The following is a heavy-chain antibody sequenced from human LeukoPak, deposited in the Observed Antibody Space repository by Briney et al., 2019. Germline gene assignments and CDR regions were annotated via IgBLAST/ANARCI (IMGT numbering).Heavy chain of an antibody. V-gene: IGHV3-49*03. D-gene: IGHD6-19*01. J-gene: IGHJ6*02. CDR3: TRDGERWSSGPGLYYYYGMDV. Sequence: PGGSLRLSCTASGFTFGDYAMSWFRQAPGKGLEWVGFIRSKAYGGTTEYAASVKGRFTISRDDSKSIAYLQINSLKTEDTAVYYCTRDGERWSSGPGLYYYYGMDVWGQGTTVTVSS. CDR1: GFTFGDYA. CDR2: IRSKAYGGTT.